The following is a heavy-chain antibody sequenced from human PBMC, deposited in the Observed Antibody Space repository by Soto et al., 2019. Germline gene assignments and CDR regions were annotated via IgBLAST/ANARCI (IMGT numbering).Heavy chain of an antibody. D-gene: IGHD5-12*01. CDR1: GYTFTSYG. V-gene: IGHV1-18*04. Sequence: ASVKVSCKASGYTFTSYGISWVRQAPGQGLEWMGWISAYNGNTNYAQKLQGRVTMTTDTSTSTAYMELRSLRSDDTAVYYCARDLLDIVATIPLFGMDVWGQGTTVTVSS. J-gene: IGHJ6*02. CDR3: ARDLLDIVATIPLFGMDV. CDR2: ISAYNGNT.